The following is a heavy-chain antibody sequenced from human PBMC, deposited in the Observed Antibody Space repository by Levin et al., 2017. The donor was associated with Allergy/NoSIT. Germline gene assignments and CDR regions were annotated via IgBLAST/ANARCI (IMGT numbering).Heavy chain of an antibody. CDR2: INPHSGDT. CDR1: RYIFSDYF. J-gene: IGHJ4*02. Sequence: GASVKVSCKASRYIFSDYFLHWVRQAPGQGLEWMGWINPHSGDTKYAQEFQGRVTMTRDTSISTAYMELTRLTSDDTAVYYCARDLYNDDSVFGYWGQGTLVNVFS. CDR3: ARDLYNDDSVFGY. V-gene: IGHV1-2*02. D-gene: IGHD3-22*01.